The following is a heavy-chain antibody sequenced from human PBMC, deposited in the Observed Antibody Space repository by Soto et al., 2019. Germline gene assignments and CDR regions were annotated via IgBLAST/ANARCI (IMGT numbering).Heavy chain of an antibody. J-gene: IGHJ4*02. Sequence: EVLLLESGGGLVQPGGSLRLSCAASGFTFSNYAVNWVRQAPGKGLEWVSTIYGGGDGTHYADSVKGRFTISRDNSKNTLYLQMNSLRAEDTAVYYCAKNRGHEPPYYSDSWCQGTLVTVSS. CDR3: AKNRGHEPPYYSDS. CDR2: IYGGGDGT. V-gene: IGHV3-23*01. CDR1: GFTFSNYA.